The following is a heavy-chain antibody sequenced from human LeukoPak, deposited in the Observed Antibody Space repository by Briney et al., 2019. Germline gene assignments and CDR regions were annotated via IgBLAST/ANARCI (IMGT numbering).Heavy chain of an antibody. Sequence: GGSLRLSCAASGFTFSNAWMSWVRQAPGKGLEWVGRIKSKTDGGTTDYAAPVKGRFTISRDDSKNTLYLQMNSLKTEDTAVYYCTTDGTEIPSYGGNPGHYYYYGMDVWGQGTTVTVSS. CDR1: GFTFSNAW. D-gene: IGHD4-23*01. CDR3: TTDGTEIPSYGGNPGHYYYYGMDV. J-gene: IGHJ6*02. CDR2: IKSKTDGGTT. V-gene: IGHV3-15*01.